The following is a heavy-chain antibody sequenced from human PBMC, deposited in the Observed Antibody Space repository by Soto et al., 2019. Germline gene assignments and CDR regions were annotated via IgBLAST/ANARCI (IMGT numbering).Heavy chain of an antibody. CDR3: ARGAPQRGLRGFFDY. CDR1: GFAFNSYT. D-gene: IGHD4-17*01. V-gene: IGHV3-30*14. CDR2: ISYDESHT. J-gene: IGHJ4*02. Sequence: QVRLEESGGAAVWPGRSLRLSCAASGFAFNSYTMHWVRQAPGRGLDWVAIISYDESHTYYADSVRGRFTISRDNSQNTLSLQMDSLTAADTAVYYCARGAPQRGLRGFFDYWGLGTLVTASS.